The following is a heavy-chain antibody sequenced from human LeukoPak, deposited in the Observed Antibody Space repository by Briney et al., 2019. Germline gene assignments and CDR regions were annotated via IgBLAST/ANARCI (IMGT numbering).Heavy chain of an antibody. J-gene: IGHJ4*02. CDR2: ISGSGGST. V-gene: IGHV3-23*01. D-gene: IGHD1-7*01. CDR1: GFTFSSYA. Sequence: GGSLRLSCAASGFTFSSYAMSWVRLAPRKGLEWVSVISGSGGSTYYADSVKGRFTISRDNSKNTLYLQMNSLRAEDTAVYYCAKVYWNYRGFDYWGQGTLVTVSS. CDR3: AKVYWNYRGFDY.